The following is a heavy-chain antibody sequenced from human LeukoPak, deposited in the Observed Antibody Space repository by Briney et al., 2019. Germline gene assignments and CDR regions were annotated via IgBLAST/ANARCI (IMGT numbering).Heavy chain of an antibody. Sequence: GSLRLSCAASGIAFSGSAMHWVRQASGKGVEWVGRISSKGNSYATAYAASVKGRFTISRDDSENTAYLQMNSLKTEDTAVYYCTRPGYYDSSGYLYYFDYWGQGTLVTVSS. CDR3: TRPGYYDSSGYLYYFDY. J-gene: IGHJ4*02. D-gene: IGHD3-22*01. CDR2: ISSKGNSYAT. V-gene: IGHV3-73*01. CDR1: GIAFSGSA.